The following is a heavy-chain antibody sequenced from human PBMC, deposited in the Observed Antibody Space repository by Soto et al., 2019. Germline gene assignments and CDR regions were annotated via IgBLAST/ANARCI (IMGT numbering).Heavy chain of an antibody. D-gene: IGHD3-3*01. V-gene: IGHV3-23*01. Sequence: PGGSLRLSCVASGFNFKKFAMAWVRQAPGEGLEWVSAISGSGGSTYYADSVKGRFTISRDNSKNMLYLQMSSLKIEDTAVYYCVRGPSQGSSLFGPLDSWGQGTLVTVSS. CDR2: ISGSGGST. CDR3: VRGPSQGSSLFGPLDS. J-gene: IGHJ4*02. CDR1: GFNFKKFA.